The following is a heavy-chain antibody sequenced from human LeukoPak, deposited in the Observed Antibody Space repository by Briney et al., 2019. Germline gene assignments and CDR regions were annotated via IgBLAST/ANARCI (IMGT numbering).Heavy chain of an antibody. CDR2: INHSGST. J-gene: IGHJ4*02. D-gene: IGHD6-13*01. CDR3: CIAARPGRPAMRSSSWYVPNYFDY. Sequence: SETLSLTCAVYGGSFSGYYWSWIRQPPGKGLEWIREINHSGSTNYNPSLKSRVTISVDTSKNQFSLKLSSVTAADTAVYYCCIAARPGRPAMRSSSWYVPNYFDYWGQGTLVTVSS. V-gene: IGHV4-34*01. CDR1: GGSFSGYY.